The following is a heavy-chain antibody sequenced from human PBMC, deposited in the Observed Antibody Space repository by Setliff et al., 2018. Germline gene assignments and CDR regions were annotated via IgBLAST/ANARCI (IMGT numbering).Heavy chain of an antibody. CDR1: GDSFNNYA. Sequence: SVKVSCKASGDSFNNYAISWVRQAPGQGLGWMGGIIPMFGTPAYAQKFQDRVTITTDESTSTAYMELDGLRSEDTAVYYCARSPAVLGIVYLDPWGQGTLVTVPQ. J-gene: IGHJ5*02. D-gene: IGHD2-15*01. CDR2: IIPMFGTP. CDR3: ARSPAVLGIVYLDP. V-gene: IGHV1-69*05.